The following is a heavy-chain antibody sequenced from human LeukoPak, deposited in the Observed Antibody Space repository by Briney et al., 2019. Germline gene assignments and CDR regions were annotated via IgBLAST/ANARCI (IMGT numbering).Heavy chain of an antibody. J-gene: IGHJ4*02. V-gene: IGHV6-1*01. CDR3: ARGFRGAFDY. CDR2: TYYRSKWYN. CDR1: GDSVFSNSVA. Sequence: SQTLSLTCAISGDSVFSNSVAWNWIRRSPSRGLEWLGRTYYRSKWYNEYADSVRGRITVNPVTSKNQFSLQLNSVTPEDTAIYYCARGFRGAFDYWGQGTLVTDSS. D-gene: IGHD2-21*01.